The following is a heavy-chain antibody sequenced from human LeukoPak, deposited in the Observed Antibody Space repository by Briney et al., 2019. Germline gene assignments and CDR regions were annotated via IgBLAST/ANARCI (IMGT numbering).Heavy chain of an antibody. CDR1: GYSISSGYY. CDR3: YIFGYSSGWGIDY. V-gene: IGHV4-38-2*01. CDR2: IYHSGST. Sequence: SETLSLTCAVSGYSISSGYYWGRIRQPPGKGLEWIGSIYHSGSTYYNPSLKSRVTISVDTSKNQFSLKLSSVTAADTAVYYCYIFGYSSGWGIDYWGQGTLVTVSS. D-gene: IGHD6-19*01. J-gene: IGHJ4*02.